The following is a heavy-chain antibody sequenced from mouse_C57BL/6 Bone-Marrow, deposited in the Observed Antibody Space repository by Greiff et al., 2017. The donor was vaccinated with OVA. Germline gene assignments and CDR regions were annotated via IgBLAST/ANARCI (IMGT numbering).Heavy chain of an antibody. J-gene: IGHJ3*01. CDR2: IYPGNGDT. CDR1: GYTFTDYY. CDR3: AREDGRDYFDY. V-gene: IGHV1-76*01. D-gene: IGHD2-3*01. Sequence: QVQLQQSGAELVRPGASVKLSCKASGYTFTDYYINWVKQRPGQGLEWIARIYPGNGDTHYNQKFKGKATLTAEKSSSTAYMQLSSLTSEDSAVDFCAREDGRDYFDYWGQGTLVTVSA.